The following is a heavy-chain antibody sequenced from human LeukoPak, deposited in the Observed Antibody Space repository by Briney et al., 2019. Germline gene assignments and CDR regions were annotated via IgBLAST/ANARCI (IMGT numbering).Heavy chain of an antibody. CDR1: GFTFSSYS. J-gene: IGHJ4*02. CDR2: ISSSSSTI. CDR3: AREILYDSTGYYL. Sequence: GGSLRLSCAASGFTFSSYSMNWVRQAPGKGLEWVSYISSSSSTIYYADSVKGRFTISRDNAKNTLYLQMNSLRAEDTAVYYCAREILYDSTGYYLWGQGTVVTVSS. D-gene: IGHD3-22*01. V-gene: IGHV3-48*01.